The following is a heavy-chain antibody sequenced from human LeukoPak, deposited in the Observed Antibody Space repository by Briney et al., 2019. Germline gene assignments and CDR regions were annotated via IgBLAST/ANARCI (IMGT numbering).Heavy chain of an antibody. CDR2: ISAYNGNT. D-gene: IGHD3-16*02. J-gene: IGHJ4*02. CDR1: GYTFTSYG. Sequence: ASVKVSCKASGYTFTSYGISWVRQAPGQGLEWMGWISAYNGNTNYAQKLQGRVTMTTDTSTSTAYMELRSLRSDDTRVYYCARGMITFGGVIPEAYWGQGTLVTVSS. V-gene: IGHV1-18*01. CDR3: ARGMITFGGVIPEAY.